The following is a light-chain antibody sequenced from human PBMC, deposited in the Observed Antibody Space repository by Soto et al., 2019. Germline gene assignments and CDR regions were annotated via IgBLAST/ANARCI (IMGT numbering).Light chain of an antibody. V-gene: IGKV2-28*01. CDR2: LGS. CDR3: MQALQTPPT. CDR1: RSLLHSNGYNY. Sequence: DIVMTQSPLSLPVTPGEPASISCRSSRSLLHSNGYNYLDWYLQKPGQSPQLLIYLGSNRASGVPDRFSGSGSGTVFTLKISRVEAEDVGVYYCMQALQTPPTFGGGTKVEI. J-gene: IGKJ4*01.